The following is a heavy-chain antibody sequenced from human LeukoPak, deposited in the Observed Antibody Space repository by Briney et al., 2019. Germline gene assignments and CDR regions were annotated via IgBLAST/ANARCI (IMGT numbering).Heavy chain of an antibody. V-gene: IGHV1-2*02. J-gene: IGHJ6*03. CDR3: ARALWFGELYYYYYYMDV. CDR1: GYTFTGYY. Sequence: ASVKVSCKASGYTFTGYYMHWVRQAPGQGLEWMGWINPNSGGTNYAQKFQGRVTMTRDTSISTAYMELSRLRSDDTAVYYCARALWFGELYYYYYYMDVWGKGTTVTVSS. D-gene: IGHD3-10*01. CDR2: INPNSGGT.